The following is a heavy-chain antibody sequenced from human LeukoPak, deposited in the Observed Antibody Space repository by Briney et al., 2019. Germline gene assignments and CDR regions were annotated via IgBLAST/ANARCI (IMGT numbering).Heavy chain of an antibody. Sequence: ASVKVSCKASGYTFTDYYMHWVRQAPGQGFEWVGWINPNDGDTNYAQKFQGRVTMTRDTSISTAHMEVSRLRSDDTAVYYCARANFLYCSSTCLFDYWGQGTLVTVSS. CDR1: GYTFTDYY. J-gene: IGHJ4*02. D-gene: IGHD2-2*01. CDR2: INPNDGDT. CDR3: ARANFLYCSSTCLFDY. V-gene: IGHV1-2*02.